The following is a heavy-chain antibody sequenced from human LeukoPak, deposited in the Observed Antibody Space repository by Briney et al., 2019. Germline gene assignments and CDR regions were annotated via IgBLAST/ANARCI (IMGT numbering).Heavy chain of an antibody. CDR3: ARDRDFWSGQTNDAFDI. J-gene: IGHJ3*02. V-gene: IGHV1-69*13. Sequence: ASVKVSCEASGGTFSSYAISWVRQAPGQGLEWVGGIIPIFGTANYAQKFQGRVTITADESTSTAYMELSSLRSEDTAVYYCARDRDFWSGQTNDAFDIWGQGTMVTVSS. CDR2: IIPIFGTA. D-gene: IGHD3-3*01. CDR1: GGTFSSYA.